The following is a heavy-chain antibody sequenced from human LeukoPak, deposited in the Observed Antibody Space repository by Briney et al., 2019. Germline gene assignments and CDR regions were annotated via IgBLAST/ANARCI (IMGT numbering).Heavy chain of an antibody. CDR2: INPNTAGT. Sequence: ASVTVSCTASGYTFTGYYFHWVRQAPGQGLEWMGWINPNTAGTNYAQKFLGGVTLTWDTSISTAYMELNRLTSDDTAVYYCATSAGDYRAGHYYYMGVWGKGTSVTVAS. J-gene: IGHJ6*03. V-gene: IGHV1-2*02. CDR3: ATSAGDYRAGHYYYMGV. D-gene: IGHD4-11*01. CDR1: GYTFTGYY.